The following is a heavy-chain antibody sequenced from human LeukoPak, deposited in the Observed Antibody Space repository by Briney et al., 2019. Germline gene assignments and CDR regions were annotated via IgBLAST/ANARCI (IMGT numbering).Heavy chain of an antibody. CDR3: ARQRGHSSGWYSYYYGMDV. V-gene: IGHV4-59*08. D-gene: IGHD6-19*01. Sequence: PSETLSLTCTVSGGSISSYYWSWIRQPPGKGLEWIGYIYYSGSTNYNPSPKSRVTISVDTSKNQFSLKLSSVTAADTAVYYCARQRGHSSGWYSYYYGMDVWGQGTTVTVSS. CDR1: GGSISSYY. CDR2: IYYSGST. J-gene: IGHJ6*02.